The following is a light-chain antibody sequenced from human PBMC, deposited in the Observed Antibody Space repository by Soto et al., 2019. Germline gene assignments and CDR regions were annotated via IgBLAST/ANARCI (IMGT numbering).Light chain of an antibody. CDR1: QSVSSN. V-gene: IGKV3-15*01. J-gene: IGKJ4*01. CDR2: GAS. Sequence: EIVMTQSPATLSVSPGERATLSCRASQSVSSNLAWYQQKPGQAPRLLIYGASTRATGIPARFSGSGSGTEFTLTISSLQSEDFAVYYCLQYNNWPPLTFGGGTKVEIK. CDR3: LQYNNWPPLT.